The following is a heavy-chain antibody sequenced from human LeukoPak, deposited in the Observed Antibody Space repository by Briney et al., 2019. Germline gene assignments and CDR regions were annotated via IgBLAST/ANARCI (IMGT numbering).Heavy chain of an antibody. J-gene: IGHJ4*02. CDR2: IYYSGTT. Sequence: PSETLSLTCTVSSGSISSYYWSWIRQPPGKGREWIGYIYYSGTTNYNPSLKSRVTISVDTSKNQFSLKLSSVTAADTAVYYCARGVYIAAAQYGYWGQGTLVTVSS. CDR3: ARGVYIAAAQYGY. V-gene: IGHV4-59*01. D-gene: IGHD6-13*01. CDR1: SGSISSYY.